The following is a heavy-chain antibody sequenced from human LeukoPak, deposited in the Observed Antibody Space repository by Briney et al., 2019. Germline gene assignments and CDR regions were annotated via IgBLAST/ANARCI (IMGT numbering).Heavy chain of an antibody. CDR1: GGSFSGYY. CDR2: INHSEST. Sequence: SETLSLTCAVYGGSFSGYYWSWIRQPPGKGLEWIGEINHSESTNYNPSLKSRVTISVDTSKNQFSLKLSSVTAADTAVYYCARGVKGVVAITGAFDIWGQGTMVTVSS. V-gene: IGHV4-34*01. D-gene: IGHD2-15*01. J-gene: IGHJ3*02. CDR3: ARGVKGVVAITGAFDI.